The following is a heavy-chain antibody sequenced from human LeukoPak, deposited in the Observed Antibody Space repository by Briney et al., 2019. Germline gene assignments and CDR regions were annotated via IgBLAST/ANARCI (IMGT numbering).Heavy chain of an antibody. CDR3: AKGIIAVAGGDDAFDI. D-gene: IGHD6-19*01. Sequence: GGSLRLSCAASGFTFSDYYMSWIRQAPGKGLEWVSYISSSGSTIYYADSVKGRFTISRDNAKNSLYLQMNSLRAEDTAVYYCAKGIIAVAGGDDAFDIWGQGTMVTVSS. CDR2: ISSSGSTI. CDR1: GFTFSDYY. J-gene: IGHJ3*02. V-gene: IGHV3-11*04.